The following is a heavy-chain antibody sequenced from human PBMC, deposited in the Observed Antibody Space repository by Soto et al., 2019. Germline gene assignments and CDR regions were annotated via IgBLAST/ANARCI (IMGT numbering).Heavy chain of an antibody. V-gene: IGHV4-39*01. CDR1: GDSITSSTYY. J-gene: IGHJ4*02. CDR2: IYYSGST. CDR3: ARQSYDSSDYFDY. Sequence: QVQLQESGPGLVKPSETLSLTCTVSGDSITSSTYYWGWIRQPPGKGLEWIGSIYYSGSTYYNPSLNSRVTISVATSRIHFSLHLISVTAADTAVYYCARQSYDSSDYFDYWGQGTLVPVSS. D-gene: IGHD3-22*01.